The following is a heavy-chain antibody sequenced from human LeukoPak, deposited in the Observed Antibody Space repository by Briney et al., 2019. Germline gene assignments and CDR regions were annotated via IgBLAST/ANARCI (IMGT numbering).Heavy chain of an antibody. Sequence: GASVKVSCKASGYILTNYGITWVRQAPGQGLEWMGRVSPYNGNTYYSQRFQDRVTITKDTSTGTAYMDLRNLRTDDTAMYYCARNGRVRRVVKDLFEYWGQGTLVAVPS. V-gene: IGHV1-18*01. J-gene: IGHJ4*02. D-gene: IGHD3-10*01. CDR2: VSPYNGNT. CDR1: GYILTNYG. CDR3: ARNGRVRRVVKDLFEY.